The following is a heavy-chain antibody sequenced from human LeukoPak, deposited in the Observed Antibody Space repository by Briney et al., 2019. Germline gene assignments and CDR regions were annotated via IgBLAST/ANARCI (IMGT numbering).Heavy chain of an antibody. Sequence: ASVKVSCKASGYTFTGYYMHWVRQAPGQGLEWMGVINPSGGSTSYAQKFQGRVTMTRDTSTNTVYMELSSLRSEDTAMYYCARGYSGYDYGLITFGKVVDYWGQGTLVTVSS. D-gene: IGHD5-12*01. V-gene: IGHV1-46*01. CDR2: INPSGGST. CDR3: ARGYSGYDYGLITFGKVVDY. J-gene: IGHJ4*02. CDR1: GYTFTGYY.